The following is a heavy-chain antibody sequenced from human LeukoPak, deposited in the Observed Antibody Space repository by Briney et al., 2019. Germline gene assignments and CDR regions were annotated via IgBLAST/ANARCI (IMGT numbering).Heavy chain of an antibody. J-gene: IGHJ4*02. D-gene: IGHD2-2*01. CDR3: ARDSPAVSI. Sequence: GGSLRLSCAASGFTFSDYNMRWIRQAPGKGLEWVSSISRSGSTKYYADSVKGRFTISRDNAKNSLYLQMNSLRAEDTAVYYCARDSPAVSIWGQGTLVTVSS. CDR1: GFTFSDYN. CDR2: ISRSGSTK. V-gene: IGHV3-11*01.